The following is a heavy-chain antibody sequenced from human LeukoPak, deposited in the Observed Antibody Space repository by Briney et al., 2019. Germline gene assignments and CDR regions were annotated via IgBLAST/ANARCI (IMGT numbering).Heavy chain of an antibody. CDR1: GDSVSSNSAA. CDR3: AREPRAYYYGSGSYTRSWYFDL. CDR2: TYYRSKWYN. V-gene: IGHV6-1*01. J-gene: IGHJ2*01. Sequence: SQTLSLTCAISGDSVSSNSAAWNWIRQSPSRGLEWLGRTYYRSKWYNDYAVSVKSRITINPDTSKNQFSLQLNSVTPEDTAVYYCAREPRAYYYGSGSYTRSWYFDLWGRGTLVTVSS. D-gene: IGHD3-10*01.